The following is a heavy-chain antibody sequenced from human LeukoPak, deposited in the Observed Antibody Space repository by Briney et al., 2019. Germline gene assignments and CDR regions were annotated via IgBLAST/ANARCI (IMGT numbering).Heavy chain of an antibody. J-gene: IGHJ4*02. V-gene: IGHV3-11*04. CDR3: ARDPFPHDYGDF. Sequence: GGSLRLSCAASGFTFSNAWMSWVRQAPGKGLEWISYINSVGNTIYYADSVRGRFTISRDNAKNSLYLQMNSLRAEDTAVYYCARDPFPHDYGDFWGQGTLVTVSS. CDR1: GFTFSNAW. D-gene: IGHD3-16*01. CDR2: INSVGNTI.